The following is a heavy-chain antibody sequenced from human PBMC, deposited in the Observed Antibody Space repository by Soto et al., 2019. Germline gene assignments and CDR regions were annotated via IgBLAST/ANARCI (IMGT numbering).Heavy chain of an antibody. V-gene: IGHV4-39*01. D-gene: IGHD6-13*01. CDR3: ATPRGSSWDDAFDI. Sequence: QLQLQESGPGLVKPSETLSLTCTVSGGSISSSSYYWGWIRQPPGKGLEGIGSIYYSGSTYYNPSLKSRVTISVDTSKNQFSLKLSSVTAADTAVYYCATPRGSSWDDAFDIWGQGTMVTVSS. CDR1: GGSISSSSYY. J-gene: IGHJ3*02. CDR2: IYYSGST.